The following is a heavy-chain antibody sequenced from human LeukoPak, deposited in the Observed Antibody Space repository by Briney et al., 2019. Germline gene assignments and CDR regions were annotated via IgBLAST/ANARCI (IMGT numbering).Heavy chain of an antibody. CDR2: IYYSGST. Sequence: SETLSLTCTVSGGSISSSSYYWGWIRQPPGKGLEWIGSIYYSGSTYYNPSLKSRVTISVDTSKNQFSLKLSSVTAADTAVYYCASDIVGATSYWGQGTLVTVSS. CDR1: GGSISSSSYY. J-gene: IGHJ4*02. D-gene: IGHD1-26*01. V-gene: IGHV4-39*07. CDR3: ASDIVGATSY.